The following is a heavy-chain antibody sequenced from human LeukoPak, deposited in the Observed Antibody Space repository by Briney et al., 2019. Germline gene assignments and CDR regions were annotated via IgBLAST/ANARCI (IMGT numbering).Heavy chain of an antibody. J-gene: IGHJ5*02. Sequence: GGSLRLSCAASGFTFSSYSMNWVRQAPGKGLEWVSFISSSSSYIYYADSVKGRFTISRDNAKNSLYLQMNSLRAEDTAVYYCARDPTIFGVVNWFDPWGQGTLVTVSS. D-gene: IGHD3-3*01. CDR1: GFTFSSYS. CDR2: ISSSSSYI. CDR3: ARDPTIFGVVNWFDP. V-gene: IGHV3-21*01.